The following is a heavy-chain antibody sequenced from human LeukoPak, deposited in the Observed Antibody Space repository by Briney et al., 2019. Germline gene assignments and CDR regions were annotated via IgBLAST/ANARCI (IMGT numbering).Heavy chain of an antibody. CDR1: GFTFSTYG. CDR3: ARRSASRSFFDY. V-gene: IGHV3-23*01. D-gene: IGHD3-10*01. Sequence: GGSLRPSCAASGFTFSTYGLTWVRQAPGKGLEWVSLINSADNTYYADSVKGRFTISRDNSMNTLYLQMNSLSADDTAVYYCARRSASRSFFDYWGQGSLVTVSS. J-gene: IGHJ4*02. CDR2: INSADNT.